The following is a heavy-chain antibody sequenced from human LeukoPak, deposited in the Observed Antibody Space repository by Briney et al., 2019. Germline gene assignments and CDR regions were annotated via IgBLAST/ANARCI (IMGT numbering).Heavy chain of an antibody. CDR1: GGSISSYY. Sequence: PSETLSLTCTVSGGSISSYYWSWIRQPPGKGLEWIGYIYYSGSTNYNPSLKSRVTISVDTSKNQFSLKLSSVTAADTAVYYCARTLTDDVRGVITPYYYYGMDGRGQGTTVTVSS. V-gene: IGHV4-59*01. D-gene: IGHD3-10*02. CDR2: IYYSGST. J-gene: IGHJ6*01. CDR3: ARTLTDDVRGVITPYYYYGMDG.